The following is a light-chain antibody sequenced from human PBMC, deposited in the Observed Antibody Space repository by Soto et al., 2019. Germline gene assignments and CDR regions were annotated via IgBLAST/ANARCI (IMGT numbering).Light chain of an antibody. V-gene: IGKV1-5*01. J-gene: IGKJ1*01. CDR2: DAS. CDR3: QPYET. CDR1: QSISSW. Sequence: DIQMTQSPSTLSASVGDRVTITCRASQSISSWLAWYQQKPGKAPKLLIYDASSLESGVPSRFSGSGSGTEFTLTISSLQPDDFATYYCQPYETFGQGTKVEIK.